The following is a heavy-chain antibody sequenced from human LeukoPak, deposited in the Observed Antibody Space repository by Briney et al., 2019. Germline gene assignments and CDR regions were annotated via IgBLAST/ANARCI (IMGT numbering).Heavy chain of an antibody. V-gene: IGHV1-2*02. Sequence: ASVKVSCKASGYTFSNYYMHWVRQAPGQGLESMGWINPNSGGTNSAQKFQGRVTMTRDTSISTAYMELSSLRSDDTALYYCARTNALDYWGQGTLVTVSS. D-gene: IGHD2-8*01. CDR2: INPNSGGT. J-gene: IGHJ4*02. CDR1: GYTFSNYY. CDR3: ARTNALDY.